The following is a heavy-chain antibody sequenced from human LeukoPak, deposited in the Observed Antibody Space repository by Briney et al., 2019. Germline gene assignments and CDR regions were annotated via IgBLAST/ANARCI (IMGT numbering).Heavy chain of an antibody. Sequence: GGSLRLSCAASGFTFSSYWMSWVRQAPGKGLEWVANIKQDGSEKYYVDSVKGRFTISRDNAKNSLYLQMNSLRAEDTAVYYCARERAMGYYYDSSGLIDYWGQGTLVTVSS. D-gene: IGHD3-22*01. CDR2: IKQDGSEK. V-gene: IGHV3-7*01. J-gene: IGHJ4*02. CDR1: GFTFSSYW. CDR3: ARERAMGYYYDSSGLIDY.